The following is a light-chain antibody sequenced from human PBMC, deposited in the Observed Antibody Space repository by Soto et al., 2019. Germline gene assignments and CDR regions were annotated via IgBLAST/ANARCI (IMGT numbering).Light chain of an antibody. V-gene: IGKV1-5*01. CDR3: QQYNSYTVT. Sequence: DIQMTQSPSTLSASVGDRVTITCRASQSIGTWLAWYQQKPGKAPNLLIYDASNLESWVPSMFSGSGSWAEFTLTISSLQPNDSATFYCQQYNSYTVTFGQGTKLEIK. J-gene: IGKJ2*01. CDR2: DAS. CDR1: QSIGTW.